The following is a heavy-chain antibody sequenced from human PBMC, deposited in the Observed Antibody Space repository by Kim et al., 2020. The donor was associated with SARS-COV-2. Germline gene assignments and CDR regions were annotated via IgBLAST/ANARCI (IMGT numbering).Heavy chain of an antibody. V-gene: IGHV4-34*01. J-gene: IGHJ1*01. CDR1: GASLSDFQ. CDR2: INDSGKS. Sequence: SETLSLTCAVYGASLSDFQWTWIRQTPGKGLEWIGEINDSGKSDYNPSLRSRISMSIDTSKKQFSLKLSSVTAADTAIYYCAAGAPGHWGQGTLVTVSP. CDR3: AAGAPGH.